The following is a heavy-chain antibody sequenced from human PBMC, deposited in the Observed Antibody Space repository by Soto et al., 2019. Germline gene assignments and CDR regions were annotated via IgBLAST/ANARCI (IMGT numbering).Heavy chain of an antibody. J-gene: IGHJ6*03. V-gene: IGHV3-64*01. CDR2: ISSNGSST. D-gene: IGHD3-10*01. CDR3: ARDGEFRCYYYYYMDV. CDR1: GFTFSSYA. Sequence: EVQLVESGGGLVQPGGSLRLSCAASGFTFSSYAMHWVRQAPGKGLEYVSAISSNGSSTDYANSVKGRFTISRDNSKNTLYLQMGSLRAEDMAVYYCARDGEFRCYYYYYMDVWGKGTTVTVSS.